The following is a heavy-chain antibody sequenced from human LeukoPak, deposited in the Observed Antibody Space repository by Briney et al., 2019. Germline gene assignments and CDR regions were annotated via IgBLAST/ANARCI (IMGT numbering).Heavy chain of an antibody. CDR2: ISGSGGST. CDR3: AKGYSYYDSSGYELDY. V-gene: IGHV3-23*01. Sequence: PGGSLRLSCAASGFTFSSYGMSWVRQAPGKGLEWVSAISGSGGSTYYADSVKGRFTISRDNSKNTLYLQMNSLRAEDTAVYYCAKGYSYYDSSGYELDYWGQGTLVTVSS. D-gene: IGHD3-22*01. J-gene: IGHJ4*02. CDR1: GFTFSSYG.